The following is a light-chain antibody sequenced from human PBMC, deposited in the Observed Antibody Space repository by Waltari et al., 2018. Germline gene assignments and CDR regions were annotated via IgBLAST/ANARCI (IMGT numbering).Light chain of an antibody. CDR3: EAWDDSLNVVV. CDR2: STN. J-gene: IGLJ2*01. CDR1: SSNIGRNI. Sequence: QSVLIQPPSASGTPGQRVTVSCSGSSSNIGRNIVNWYQHLQGTAPKLLIHSTNRRPSGVPDRFAGSKSGTSASLAISGLQSEDEADYYGEAWDDSLNVVVFGGGTKLTVL. V-gene: IGLV1-44*01.